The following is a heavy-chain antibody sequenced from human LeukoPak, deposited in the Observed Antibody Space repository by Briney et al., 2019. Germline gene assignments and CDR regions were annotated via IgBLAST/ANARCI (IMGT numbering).Heavy chain of an antibody. D-gene: IGHD5-18*01. CDR2: ISAYNGNT. CDR1: GYTFTSYG. CDR3: ARDRTPYSYGLGYYFDY. V-gene: IGHV1-18*01. J-gene: IGHJ4*02. Sequence: GASVKVSCKASGYTFTSYGISWVRQAPGQGLEWMGWISAYNGNTNYAQKLQGRVTMTTDTSTSTAYMELRSLRSDDTAVYYCARDRTPYSYGLGYYFDYWGQGTLVPVSS.